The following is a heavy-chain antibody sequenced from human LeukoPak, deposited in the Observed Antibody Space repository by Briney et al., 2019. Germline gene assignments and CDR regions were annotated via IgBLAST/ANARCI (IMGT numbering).Heavy chain of an antibody. CDR3: ARGMVIKFPYMDV. D-gene: IGHD3-22*01. CDR1: GESFSAFS. V-gene: IGHV4-34*01. Sequence: SETLSLTCAVYGESFSAFSWNWLRQSPGRGLEWIGEISHRGRTTYNPSLNGRVIISVDASKNQFSLNLTSVTAADTAVYYCARGMVIKFPYMDVWGQGATVTVSS. J-gene: IGHJ6*03. CDR2: ISHRGRT.